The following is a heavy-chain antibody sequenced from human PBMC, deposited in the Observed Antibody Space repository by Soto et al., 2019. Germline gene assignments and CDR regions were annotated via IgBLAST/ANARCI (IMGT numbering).Heavy chain of an antibody. V-gene: IGHV3-23*01. CDR1: GFTFSRYA. J-gene: IGHJ6*02. Sequence: EGQLLESGGGLVRPGGSLTLSCAGSGFTFSRYAMTWVRQAPGKGLEWVSSITVTDGRRKYADSVKGRFTISTDTHKNIVYLQMNSLIAEDTALYYCATESMYVVVVGSTRDHYYWMDVWGQVTTVIVS. CDR2: ITVTDGRR. D-gene: IGHD2-15*01. CDR3: ATESMYVVVVGSTRDHYYWMDV.